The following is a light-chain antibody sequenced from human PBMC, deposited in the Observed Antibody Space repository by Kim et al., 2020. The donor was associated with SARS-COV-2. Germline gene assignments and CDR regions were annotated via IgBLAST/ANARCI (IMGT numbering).Light chain of an antibody. CDR1: SSDVGCYNY. CDR2: EVS. J-gene: IGLJ3*02. Sequence: GQSVTISCTGTSSDVGCYNYVSWYQQHPGKAPKLMIYEVSKRPSGVPDRFSGSKSGNTASLTVSGLQAEDEADYYCSSYAGSNRGVFGGGTQLTVL. V-gene: IGLV2-8*01. CDR3: SSYAGSNRGV.